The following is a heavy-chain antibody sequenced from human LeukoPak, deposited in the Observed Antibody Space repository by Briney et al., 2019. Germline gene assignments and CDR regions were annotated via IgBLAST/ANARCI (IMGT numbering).Heavy chain of an antibody. CDR2: ISDSVNT. CDR1: GFTLSSYA. J-gene: IGHJ4*02. V-gene: IGHV3-23*01. Sequence: PGGSLRLSSAASGFTLSSYAMSWVPPALGKGLEWVSAISDSVNTYHADSVKGRFTSSRDSSKISLFLQMNRLRPEDAAVYYCAKAPVTTCRGAYCYPFDYWGQGTLVTVSS. CDR3: AKAPVTTCRGAYCYPFDY. D-gene: IGHD2-21*01.